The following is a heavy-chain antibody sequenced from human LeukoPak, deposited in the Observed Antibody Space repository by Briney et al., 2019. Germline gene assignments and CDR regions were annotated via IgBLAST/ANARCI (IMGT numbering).Heavy chain of an antibody. V-gene: IGHV3-30*04. CDR1: GFTFTRYT. CDR3: VGDNYGGILDF. J-gene: IGHJ4*02. D-gene: IGHD2-21*01. Sequence: GGSLRLSCAASGFTFTRYTMHWVRQAPGKGLEWVAVVLYDGSNKYYADSVKGRFTLSRENSKNTLSLQMNTLRACNTAVYYYVGDNYGGILDFWGQGTLVTVSS. CDR2: VLYDGSNK.